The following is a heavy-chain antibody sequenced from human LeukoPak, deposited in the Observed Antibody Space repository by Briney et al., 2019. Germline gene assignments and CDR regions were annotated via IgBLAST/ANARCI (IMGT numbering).Heavy chain of an antibody. CDR2: INPNSGGT. J-gene: IGHJ4*02. D-gene: IGHD6-19*01. V-gene: IGHV1-2*04. CDR1: GYTFTGYY. CDR3: ARESSVASCDY. Sequence: ASVKVSCKASGYTFTGYYMHWVRQAPGQVLEWMGWINPNSGGTNYAQKFQGWVTMTRDTSISTAYMELSRLRSDDTAVYYCARESSVASCDYWGQGTLVTVSS.